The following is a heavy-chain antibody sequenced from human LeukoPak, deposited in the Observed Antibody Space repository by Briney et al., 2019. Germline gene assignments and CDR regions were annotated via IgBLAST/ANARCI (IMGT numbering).Heavy chain of an antibody. CDR3: ARSIAARPDY. J-gene: IGHJ4*02. CDR1: GFTFSSYS. CDR2: ISSSSSTI. D-gene: IGHD6-6*01. V-gene: IGHV3-48*04. Sequence: GGSLRLSCAASGFTFSSYSMNWVRQAPGKGLEWVSYISSSSSTIYYADSVKGRFTISRDNAKNSLYLQMNSLRAEDTAVYYCARSIAARPDYWGQETLVTVSS.